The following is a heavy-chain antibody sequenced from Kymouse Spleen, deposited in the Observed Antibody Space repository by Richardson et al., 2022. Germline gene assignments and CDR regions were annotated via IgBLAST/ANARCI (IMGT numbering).Heavy chain of an antibody. V-gene: IGHV3-30*18. CDR3: AKDRGVAVAGLYYYYGMDV. Sequence: QVQLVESGGGVVQPGRSLRLSCAASGFTFSSYGMHWVRQAPGKGLEWVAVISYDGSNKYYADSVKGRFTISRDNSKNTLYLQMNSLRAEDTAVYYCAKDRGVAVAGLYYYYGMDVWGQGTTVTVSS. D-gene: IGHD6-19*01. CDR2: ISYDGSNK. J-gene: IGHJ6*02. CDR1: GFTFSSYG.